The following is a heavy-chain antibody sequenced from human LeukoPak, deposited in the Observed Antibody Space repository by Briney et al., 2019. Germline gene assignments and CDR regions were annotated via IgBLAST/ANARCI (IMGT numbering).Heavy chain of an antibody. CDR2: ISSSSSYI. CDR3: AREVGHMDIVLGDEGYYYYYMDV. D-gene: IGHD2-8*02. CDR1: GFTFSSYS. Sequence: GGSLRLSCAASGFTFSSYSMNWVRRAPGKGLEWVSSISSSSSYIYYADSVKGRFTISRDNAKNSLYLQMNSLRAEDTAVYYCAREVGHMDIVLGDEGYYYYYMDVWGKGTTVTVSS. J-gene: IGHJ6*03. V-gene: IGHV3-21*01.